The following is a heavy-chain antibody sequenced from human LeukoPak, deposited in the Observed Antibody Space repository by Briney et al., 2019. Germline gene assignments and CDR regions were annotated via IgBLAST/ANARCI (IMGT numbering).Heavy chain of an antibody. Sequence: GRSLRLSCAASGFTFSTYAMYWIRQAPGKGLEWVAATSNDGYIKHYADSVKGRFTISRDNSKNTLFLQVNSLRTEDTAVYYCAKSFCSSITCYGPRGYFEHWGQGTLVTVSS. V-gene: IGHV3-30*04. J-gene: IGHJ1*01. D-gene: IGHD2-2*01. CDR1: GFTFSTYA. CDR2: TSNDGYIK. CDR3: AKSFCSSITCYGPRGYFEH.